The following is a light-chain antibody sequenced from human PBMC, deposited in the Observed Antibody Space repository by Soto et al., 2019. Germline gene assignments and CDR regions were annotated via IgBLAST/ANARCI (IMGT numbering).Light chain of an antibody. J-gene: IGKJ4*01. V-gene: IGKV3-15*01. CDR3: QQYTDWPWGS. Sequence: TLSLSPGETATLSCRASQSVHSNLAWFQQHPGQAPRLLIYGASSRATGIPVRFSGSGSGTEFTLTISSLQPEDFAVYYCQQYTDWPWGSFGAGTKVDIK. CDR1: QSVHSN. CDR2: GAS.